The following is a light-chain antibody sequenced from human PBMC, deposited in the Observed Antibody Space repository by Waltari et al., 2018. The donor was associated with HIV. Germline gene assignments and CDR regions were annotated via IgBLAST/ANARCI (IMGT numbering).Light chain of an antibody. V-gene: IGLV2-23*01. CDR2: EGN. CDR1: SSDIGSYDL. J-gene: IGLJ2*01. Sequence: QSALTQPASVSGSPGQSITISCTGTSSDIGSYDLVSWYQHHPGQAPRLIIYEGNKRPSGVSHRFSGSKSADTASLTISGLQAEDEADYYCCAYAGGLEFGGGTKLTVL. CDR3: CAYAGGLE.